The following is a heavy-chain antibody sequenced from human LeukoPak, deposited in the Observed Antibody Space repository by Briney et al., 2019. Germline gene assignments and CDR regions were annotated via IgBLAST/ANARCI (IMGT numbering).Heavy chain of an antibody. CDR1: GVSITSYY. D-gene: IGHD3-22*01. Sequence: SETLSLTCSVSGVSITSYYWSWIRQPAGKGLEWVGRIHTSGSTNYNPSLKSRVTMSVDTSKNQFSLKLSSVTAADTAVYYCARDTYYYDSSGYYVFDYWGQGTLVTVSS. J-gene: IGHJ4*02. CDR3: ARDTYYYDSSGYYVFDY. V-gene: IGHV4-4*07. CDR2: IHTSGST.